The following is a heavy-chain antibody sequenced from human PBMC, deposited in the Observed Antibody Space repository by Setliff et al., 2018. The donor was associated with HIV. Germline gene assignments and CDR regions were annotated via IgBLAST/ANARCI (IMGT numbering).Heavy chain of an antibody. CDR2: IKSKTDGGTT. V-gene: IGHV3-15*07. CDR3: TTDLGGRGAFHI. CDR1: GFTFSNAW. Sequence: GGSVRLSCAASGFTFSNAWMNWVRQAPGKGLEWVGRIKSKTDGGTTDYAAPVKGRFTISGDDSKNTLYLQMNSLKTEDTAVYYCTTDLGGRGAFHIWGQGTMVTVSS. J-gene: IGHJ3*02. D-gene: IGHD1-26*01.